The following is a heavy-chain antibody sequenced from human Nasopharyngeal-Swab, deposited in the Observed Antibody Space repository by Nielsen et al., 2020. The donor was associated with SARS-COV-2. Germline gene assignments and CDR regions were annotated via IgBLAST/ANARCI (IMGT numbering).Heavy chain of an antibody. J-gene: IGHJ4*02. CDR1: GFTFSSYW. D-gene: IGHD1-1*01. CDR3: ARVHNWSFDY. V-gene: IGHV3-7*04. CDR2: IKQDGSEK. Sequence: GGSLRLSCAASGFTFSSYWMNWVRQAPGKGLEWVANIKQDGSEKPYVDSVRGRFTISRDNAKNSVYLQMNSLRAEDTAVYYCARVHNWSFDYWGQGTLVTVSA.